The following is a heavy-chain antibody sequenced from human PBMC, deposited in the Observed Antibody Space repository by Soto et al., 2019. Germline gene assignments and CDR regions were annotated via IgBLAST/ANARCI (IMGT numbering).Heavy chain of an antibody. CDR3: ARGLEGSGYYGWFDP. CDR1: GYTFTSYG. CDR2: ISAYNGNT. J-gene: IGHJ5*02. D-gene: IGHD3-3*01. V-gene: IGHV1-18*01. Sequence: ASVKVSCKASGYTFTSYGISWVRQAPGQGLEWMGWISAYNGNTNYAQKLQGRVTMTTDTSTSTAYMELRSLRSDDTAVYYCARGLEGSGYYGWFDPWGQGTLVTVSS.